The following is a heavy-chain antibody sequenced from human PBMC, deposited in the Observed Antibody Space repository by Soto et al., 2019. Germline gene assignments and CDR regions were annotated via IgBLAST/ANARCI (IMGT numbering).Heavy chain of an antibody. CDR1: GYTFTSYA. CDR3: ALNFGYSYGYQYYFDY. V-gene: IGHV1-3*01. Sequence: ASVKVSCKASGYTFTSYAMHWVRQAPGQRLEWMGWINAGNGNTKYSQKFQGRVTITRDTSASTAYMELSSLRFEDTAVYYCALNFGYSYGYQYYFDYWGQGTLVTVSS. D-gene: IGHD5-18*01. J-gene: IGHJ4*02. CDR2: INAGNGNT.